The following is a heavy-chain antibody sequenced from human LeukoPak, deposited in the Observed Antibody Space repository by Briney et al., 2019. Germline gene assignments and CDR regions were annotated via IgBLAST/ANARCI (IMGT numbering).Heavy chain of an antibody. CDR2: INHSGST. J-gene: IGHJ4*02. V-gene: IGHV4-34*01. D-gene: IGHD3-10*01. CDR1: GGSFRVYY. CDR3: ARGGRAIVLKD. Sequence: SETLSLTCAVYGGSFRVYYWSWIRQPPGKGLEWIGEINHSGSTNYNPSLKSRVTISVDTSKNQFSLKLSSVTAADTAVYYCARGGRAIVLKDWGQGTLVTVSS.